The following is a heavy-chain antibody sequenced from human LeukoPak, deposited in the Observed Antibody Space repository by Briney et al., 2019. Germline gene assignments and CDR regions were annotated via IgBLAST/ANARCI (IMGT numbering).Heavy chain of an antibody. Sequence: ASVKVSCKASGYTFTTYNINWVRQAPGQGLEWMGWITADNGNTNYAQKFQGRVTMTTDTSTSTVYMELRSLRSDDTAVYYCARVQSSSWGYAFDIWGQGTMVTVSS. V-gene: IGHV1-18*01. CDR3: ARVQSSSWGYAFDI. CDR2: ITADNGNT. J-gene: IGHJ3*02. D-gene: IGHD6-13*01. CDR1: GYTFTTYN.